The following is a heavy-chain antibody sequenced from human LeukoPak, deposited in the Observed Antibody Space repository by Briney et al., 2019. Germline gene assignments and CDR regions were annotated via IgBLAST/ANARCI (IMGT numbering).Heavy chain of an antibody. D-gene: IGHD6-19*01. J-gene: IGHJ4*02. V-gene: IGHV3-23*01. CDR2: ISGSGGST. CDR3: GLSDSVAGFPFDY. Sequence: GGSLRLSCAASGFTFSSYAMSWVRQAPGKGLEWVSAISGSGGSTYYADSVKGRFTISRDNSKSTLYLQMNSLRAEDTAVYYCGLSDSVAGFPFDYWGQGTLVTVSS. CDR1: GFTFSSYA.